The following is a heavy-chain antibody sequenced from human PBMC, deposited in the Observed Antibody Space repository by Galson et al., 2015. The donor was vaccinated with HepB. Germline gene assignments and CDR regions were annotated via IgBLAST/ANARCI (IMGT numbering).Heavy chain of an antibody. CDR3: ARDYYYDSSGYYPTW. Sequence: SLRLSCAASGFTVSSNYMSWVRQAPGKGLEWVSVIYSGGSTYYADSVKGRFTISRDNSKNTLYLQMNSLRAEDTAVYYCARDYYYDSSGYYPTWWGQGTLVTVSS. V-gene: IGHV3-66*01. CDR1: GFTVSSNY. CDR2: IYSGGST. D-gene: IGHD3-22*01. J-gene: IGHJ4*02.